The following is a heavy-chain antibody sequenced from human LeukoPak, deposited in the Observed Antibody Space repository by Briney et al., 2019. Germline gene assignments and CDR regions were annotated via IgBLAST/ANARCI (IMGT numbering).Heavy chain of an antibody. Sequence: ASVKVSCKASGGTLSSYSITWVRQAPGQGLEWMGGIIPVFGTPIYAQMFQGRVTITAEESTSTAYMELSSLRSEDTAVYYCARRGGYCSGGTCYHDYWGQGTLVTVSS. CDR3: ARRGGYCSGGTCYHDY. V-gene: IGHV1-69*13. J-gene: IGHJ4*02. CDR1: GGTLSSYS. D-gene: IGHD2-15*01. CDR2: IIPVFGTP.